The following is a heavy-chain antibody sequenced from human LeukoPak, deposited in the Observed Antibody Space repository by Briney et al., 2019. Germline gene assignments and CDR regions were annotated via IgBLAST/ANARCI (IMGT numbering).Heavy chain of an antibody. Sequence: HPGGSLRLSCAASGFTFSSYEMNWVRQAPGKGLEWVSYISSSGSTIYYADSVKGRFTISRDNAKNSLYLQMNSLRAEDTAVYYCARAPYTLFGAMDVWGKGTTVTVSS. D-gene: IGHD3-3*01. J-gene: IGHJ6*03. V-gene: IGHV3-48*03. CDR1: GFTFSSYE. CDR3: ARAPYTLFGAMDV. CDR2: ISSSGSTI.